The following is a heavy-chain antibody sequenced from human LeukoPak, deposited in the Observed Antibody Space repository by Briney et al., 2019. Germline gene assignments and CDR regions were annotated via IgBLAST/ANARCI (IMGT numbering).Heavy chain of an antibody. CDR3: ARVAVVVPAAIPYYYGMDV. V-gene: IGHV1-18*01. CDR2: ISAYNGNT. CDR1: GYTFTSYG. Sequence: ASVKVSCKASGYTFTSYGISWVRQAPGQGLEWMGWISAYNGNTNYAQKLQGRVTMTTDTSTSTAYMELRSLRSDDTAVYYCARVAVVVPAAIPYYYGMDVWGQGTTGTVSS. J-gene: IGHJ6*02. D-gene: IGHD2-2*01.